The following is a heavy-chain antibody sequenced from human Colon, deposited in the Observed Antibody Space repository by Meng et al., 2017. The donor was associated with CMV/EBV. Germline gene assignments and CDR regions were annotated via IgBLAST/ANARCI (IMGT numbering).Heavy chain of an antibody. CDR1: GFTNDW. CDR2: IKSKIDGGTT. D-gene: IGHD3-16*01. J-gene: IGHJ4*02. Sequence: SLRLSCAASGFTNDWMTWVRQAPGKGLEWVGRIKSKIDGGTTDYAAPVKGRFTISKDDSENMVYLQMNSLKTEDAAVYYCTSDSLRYWGQGTLVTVSS. V-gene: IGHV3-15*07. CDR3: TSDSLRY.